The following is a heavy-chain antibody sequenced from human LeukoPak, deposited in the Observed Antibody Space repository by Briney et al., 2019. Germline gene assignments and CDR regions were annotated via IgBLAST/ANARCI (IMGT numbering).Heavy chain of an antibody. CDR2: ISVSGGSE. CDR1: RLTFNSNA. V-gene: IGHV3-23*01. J-gene: IGHJ4*02. Sequence: PGGSLRLSCVVSRLTFNSNAMYWVRQAPGKGLEWVSGISVSGGSEYYADSVKGRFSVSRDNSKHTVYLQMNSLRAEDTAVYFCASHAPDYDSSGYLHSWGQGALVTVSS. D-gene: IGHD3-22*01. CDR3: ASHAPDYDSSGYLHS.